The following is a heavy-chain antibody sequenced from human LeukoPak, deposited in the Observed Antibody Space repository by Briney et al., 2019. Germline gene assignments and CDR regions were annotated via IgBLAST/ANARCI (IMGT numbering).Heavy chain of an antibody. CDR1: GFTFSSYW. J-gene: IGHJ1*01. Sequence: GGSLRLSCAASGFTFSSYWMSWVRQAPGKGLEWVAVISYDGSNKYYADSVKGRFTISRDNSKNTLYLQMSSLRAEDTAVYYCAKDGVVVAATPGYFQHWGQGTLVTVSS. D-gene: IGHD2-15*01. V-gene: IGHV3-30*18. CDR3: AKDGVVVAATPGYFQH. CDR2: ISYDGSNK.